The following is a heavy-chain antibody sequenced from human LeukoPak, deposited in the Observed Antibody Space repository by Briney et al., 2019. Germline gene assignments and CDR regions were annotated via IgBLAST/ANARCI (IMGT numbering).Heavy chain of an antibody. CDR1: GYSISSGYY. D-gene: IGHD3-22*01. V-gene: IGHV4-38-2*02. Sequence: SETLSLTCTVSGYSISSGYYWGWIRQPPGKGLEWIGSIYHSGSTYYNPSLKSRVTISVDTSKNQFSLNLSFVTAADTAVYYCARSYYYDSRDAFDIWGQGTMVTVSS. CDR3: ARSYYYDSRDAFDI. CDR2: IYHSGST. J-gene: IGHJ3*02.